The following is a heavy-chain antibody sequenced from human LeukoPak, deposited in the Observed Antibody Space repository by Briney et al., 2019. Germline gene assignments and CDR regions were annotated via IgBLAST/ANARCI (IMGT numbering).Heavy chain of an antibody. D-gene: IGHD3-22*01. J-gene: IGHJ4*02. Sequence: GGSLRLSCAASGFTFSSYGMHWVRQAPGKGLEWVAFIRYDGSNKYYADSVKGRFTIPRDNSKNTLYLQMNSLRAEDTAVYYCASRNYYDSSGYHRAFDYWGQGTLVTVSS. CDR1: GFTFSSYG. CDR2: IRYDGSNK. CDR3: ASRNYYDSSGYHRAFDY. V-gene: IGHV3-30*02.